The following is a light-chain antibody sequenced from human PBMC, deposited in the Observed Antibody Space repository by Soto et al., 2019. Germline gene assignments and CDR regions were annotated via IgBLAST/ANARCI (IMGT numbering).Light chain of an antibody. V-gene: IGKV1-5*03. CDR1: QTISSW. Sequence: DIQMTQSPSTLSGSVGDRVTITCRASQTISSWLAWYQQKPGKAPKLLIYKASTLKSGVPSRFSGSGSGTEFTLTISSLQSEDFALYCCQQYNSWPPTFGQGTKVDIK. CDR2: KAS. J-gene: IGKJ1*01. CDR3: QQYNSWPPT.